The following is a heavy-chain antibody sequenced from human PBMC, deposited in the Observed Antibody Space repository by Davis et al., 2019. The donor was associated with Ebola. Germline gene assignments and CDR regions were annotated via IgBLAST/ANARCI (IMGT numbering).Heavy chain of an antibody. D-gene: IGHD1-26*01. V-gene: IGHV3-30-3*01. CDR3: ATGWGELLGDY. CDR2: ISYDGSNK. Sequence: GESLKISCAASGFTFSSYAMHWVRQAPGKGLEWVAVISYDGSNKYYADSVKGRFTISRDNSKNTLYLQMNSLRAEDTAVYYCATGWGELLGDYWGQGTLVTVSS. J-gene: IGHJ4*02. CDR1: GFTFSSYA.